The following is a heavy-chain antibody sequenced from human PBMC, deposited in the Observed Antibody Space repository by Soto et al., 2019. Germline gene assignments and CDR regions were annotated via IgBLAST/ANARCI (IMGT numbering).Heavy chain of an antibody. V-gene: IGHV3-21*01. CDR2: ISSSSSYI. D-gene: IGHD1-26*01. CDR1: GFTFSSYS. J-gene: IGHJ6*02. CDR3: ERETLQWVYYYGMDV. Sequence: GGSLRLSCAASGFTFSSYSMNWVRQAPGKGLEWVSSISSSSSYIYYADSVKGRFTISRDNAKNSLYLQMNSLRAEDTAVYYCERETLQWVYYYGMDVWGQGTTVTVSS.